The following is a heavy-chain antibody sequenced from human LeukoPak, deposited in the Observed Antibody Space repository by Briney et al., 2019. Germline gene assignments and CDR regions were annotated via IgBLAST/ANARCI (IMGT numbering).Heavy chain of an antibody. V-gene: IGHV3-30*02. CDR2: IQHGATNE. Sequence: GEPLTLSCAASGFTFSHYDMHWLRQPPGKGLEWVAYIQHGATNEYYAHSEKGRFSITRDNSNNTLLLKMNSLSPEDTAIYYSAKGDYYSDRGEYFDFWGRGTLVTVSS. D-gene: IGHD3-10*01. CDR1: GFTFSHYD. J-gene: IGHJ4*02. CDR3: AKGDYYSDRGEYFDF.